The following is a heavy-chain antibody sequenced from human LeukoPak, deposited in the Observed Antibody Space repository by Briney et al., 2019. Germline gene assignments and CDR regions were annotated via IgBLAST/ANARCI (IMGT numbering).Heavy chain of an antibody. Sequence: GSLRLSCAASGFTVSSNYMSWVRQAPGKGLEWVSVIYSGGSTYYADSVKGRFTISRDNSKDTLYLQMNSLRAEDTAVYYCARGDGYNRELDYWGQGTLVTVSS. V-gene: IGHV3-53*01. CDR1: GFTVSSNY. CDR2: IYSGGST. D-gene: IGHD5-24*01. CDR3: ARGDGYNRELDY. J-gene: IGHJ4*02.